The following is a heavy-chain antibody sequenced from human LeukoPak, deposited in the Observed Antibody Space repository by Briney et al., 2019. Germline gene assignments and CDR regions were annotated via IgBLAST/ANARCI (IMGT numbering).Heavy chain of an antibody. V-gene: IGHV3-23*01. D-gene: IGHD4-17*01. CDR3: AKHDYGDFLDY. Sequence: GGSLRLSCAASGFTFSSCAMSWVRQAPGKGLEWVSAITGSVVSTYYADSVKGRFTISRDNSRNTLYLQMNSLRAEDTAVYYCAKHDYGDFLDYWGQGTLVTVSS. CDR2: ITGSVVST. CDR1: GFTFSSCA. J-gene: IGHJ4*02.